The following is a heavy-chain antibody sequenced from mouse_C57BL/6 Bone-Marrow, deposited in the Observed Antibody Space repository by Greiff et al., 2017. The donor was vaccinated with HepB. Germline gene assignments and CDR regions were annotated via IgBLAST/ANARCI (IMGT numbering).Heavy chain of an antibody. Sequence: QVQLQQPGAELVRPGSSVKLSCKASGYTLTSYWMHWVKQRPIQGLEWIGNIDPSDSETHYNQKFKDKATLTVDKSSSTAYMQLSSLTSEDSAVYYCARRVEDYYGNYGFAYWGQGTLVTVSA. J-gene: IGHJ3*01. D-gene: IGHD2-1*01. CDR1: GYTLTSYW. CDR3: ARRVEDYYGNYGFAY. V-gene: IGHV1-52*01. CDR2: IDPSDSET.